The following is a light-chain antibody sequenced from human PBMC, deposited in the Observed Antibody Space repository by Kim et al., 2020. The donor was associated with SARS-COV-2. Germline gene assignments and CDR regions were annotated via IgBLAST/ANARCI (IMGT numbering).Light chain of an antibody. CDR1: KLGDKY. V-gene: IGLV3-1*01. Sequence: SYELTQPPSVSVSPGQTASITCSGDKLGDKYACWYQQKPGQSPVLVIYQDSKRPSGFPERFSGSNSGNTATLPISGPQAMDEADYYCQAWDRSTVVFGGG. J-gene: IGLJ2*01. CDR3: QAWDRSTVV. CDR2: QDS.